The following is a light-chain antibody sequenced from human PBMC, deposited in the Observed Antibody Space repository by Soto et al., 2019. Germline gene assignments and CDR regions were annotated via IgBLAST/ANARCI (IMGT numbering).Light chain of an antibody. J-gene: IGKJ5*01. Sequence: EIVLTQSPGTLSLSPGERGTLSCRASQNLGTLYLAWFQQKPGQAPRLLIYGASSRATGIPDRFSGSGSGTDFTLTNSRLEPEDFAVYYCQQYGSSPITFGQGTRLENK. V-gene: IGKV3-20*01. CDR2: GAS. CDR1: QNLGTLY. CDR3: QQYGSSPIT.